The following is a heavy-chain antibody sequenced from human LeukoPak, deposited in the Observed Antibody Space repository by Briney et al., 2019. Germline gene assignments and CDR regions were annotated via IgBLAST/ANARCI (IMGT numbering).Heavy chain of an antibody. CDR1: GPSISSNY. CDR2: MYTSGKH. V-gene: IGHV4-4*07. D-gene: IGHD1-26*01. Sequence: SETLTLTCTVSGPSISSNYWSWLRQPAGKGLEWIGRMYTSGKHHYSPSLKRRVTMSVDTSKNQFSLNLTSVTAADTAVYYCANGANSGSYFEDSGQGTLVTVSS. CDR3: ANGANSGSYFED. J-gene: IGHJ4*02.